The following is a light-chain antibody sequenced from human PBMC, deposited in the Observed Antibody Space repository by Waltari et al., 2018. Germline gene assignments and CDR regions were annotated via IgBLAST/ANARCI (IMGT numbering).Light chain of an antibody. J-gene: IGLJ2*01. CDR1: NIGTKS. Sequence: SYVLTQTPSVSVAPRKTARITCGGDNIGTKSVHWSQQKPGQAPVLVIYDDRDRASGIPERISGSNSGNTATLTISRVEAGDEADYYCQVWDSSSDPVIFGGGTKLTVL. V-gene: IGLV3-21*04. CDR3: QVWDSSSDPVI. CDR2: DDR.